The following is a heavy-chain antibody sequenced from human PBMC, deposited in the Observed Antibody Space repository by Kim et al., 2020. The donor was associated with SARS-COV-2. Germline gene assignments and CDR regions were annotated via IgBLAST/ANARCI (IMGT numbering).Heavy chain of an antibody. D-gene: IGHD3-10*02. CDR1: GGSINTNNYY. V-gene: IGHV4-39*07. J-gene: IGHJ1*01. Sequence: SETLSLTCTVSGGSINTNNYYWGWIRPSPGTGLEWIGSVFSTGVTNYSPSLKSPVTISIDTTMNQFSLIVRSVTAADSVAYSCLVVRRDADYPLDSGQDT. CDR3: LVVRRDADYPLD. CDR2: VFSTGVT.